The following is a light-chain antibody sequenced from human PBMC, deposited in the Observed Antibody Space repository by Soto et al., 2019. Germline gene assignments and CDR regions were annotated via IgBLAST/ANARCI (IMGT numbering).Light chain of an antibody. CDR1: SSDVGGYNY. CDR2: EVS. V-gene: IGLV2-14*01. Sequence: QSALTRPASVSGSPGQSITISCTGTSSDVGGYNYVSWYQQHPGKAPKLVIYEVSDRPSGVSNRFSGSKSGNTASLTISGLQAEDAADYYCSSYTIRSTYVFGTGTKVTVL. CDR3: SSYTIRSTYV. J-gene: IGLJ1*01.